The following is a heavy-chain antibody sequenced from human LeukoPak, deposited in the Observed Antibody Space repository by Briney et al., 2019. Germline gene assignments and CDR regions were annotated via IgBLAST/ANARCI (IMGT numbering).Heavy chain of an antibody. D-gene: IGHD3-9*01. V-gene: IGHV3-11*01. CDR1: GFTFSDYY. J-gene: IGHJ6*02. CDR3: ARDRVYDILTGYLDYGMDV. Sequence: GGSLRLSCAASGFTFSDYYMSWIRQAPGKGLEWASYISSSGSTIYYADSVKGRFTISRDNAKNSLYLQMNSLRAEDTAVYYCARDRVYDILTGYLDYGMDVWGQGTTVTVSS. CDR2: ISSSGSTI.